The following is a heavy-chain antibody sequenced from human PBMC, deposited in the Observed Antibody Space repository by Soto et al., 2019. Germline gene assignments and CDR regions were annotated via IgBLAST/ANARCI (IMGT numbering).Heavy chain of an antibody. J-gene: IGHJ6*03. V-gene: IGHV1-3*01. CDR3: ATTTVTTKNYYYYYMDV. CDR2: INAGNGNT. D-gene: IGHD4-17*01. Sequence: RASVKVSCKASGYTFTSYAMHWVRQAPGQRLEWMGWINAGNGNTKYSQKFQGRVTITRDTSASTAYMELSSLRSEDTAVYYCATTTVTTKNYYYYYMDVWGKGTTVTVSS. CDR1: GYTFTSYA.